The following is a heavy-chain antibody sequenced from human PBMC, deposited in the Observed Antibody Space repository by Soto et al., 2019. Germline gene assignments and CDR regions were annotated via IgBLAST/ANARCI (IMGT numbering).Heavy chain of an antibody. CDR2: ISRDATYR. V-gene: IGHV3-21*01. CDR1: GFNVSGYS. CDR3: ARGRGAGGGGTVFVY. J-gene: IGHJ4*01. D-gene: IGHD3-16*01. Sequence: GGSLRLSCAVSGFNVSGYSMSWVRQAPGKGLEWVASISRDATYRYYTDSVKGRFTISRDNAKDSLYLQMNSLRGEDTAVYFCARGRGAGGGGTVFVYWGQGTLVTVSS.